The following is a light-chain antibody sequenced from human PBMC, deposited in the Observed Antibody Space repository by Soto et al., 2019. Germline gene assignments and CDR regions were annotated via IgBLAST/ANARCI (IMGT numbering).Light chain of an antibody. CDR3: QQRSNRIT. CDR1: QSVAGS. Sequence: EFVLTQSPGTLSLSPGERAILSCRASQSVAGSLAWYQQKPGQAPRLLIYDISTRAAAIPARFSGSGSGTDFTLTVSSLEPEDFALYYCQQRSNRITFGQGTRLEIK. J-gene: IGKJ5*01. CDR2: DIS. V-gene: IGKV3-11*01.